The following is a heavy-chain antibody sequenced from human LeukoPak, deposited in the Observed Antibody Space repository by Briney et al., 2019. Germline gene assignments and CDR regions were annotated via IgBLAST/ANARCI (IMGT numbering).Heavy chain of an antibody. J-gene: IGHJ4*02. CDR3: ARMPYSSPFDY. V-gene: IGHV4-39*01. CDR1: GGSISSSSYY. Sequence: SETLSLTCTVSGGSISSSSYYWGWIRQPPGKGLEWIGSIYYSGSTYYNPSLKSRVTISVDTSKNQFSLKLSSVTAGDTAVYYCARMPYSSPFDYWGQGTLVTVSS. D-gene: IGHD6-13*01. CDR2: IYYSGST.